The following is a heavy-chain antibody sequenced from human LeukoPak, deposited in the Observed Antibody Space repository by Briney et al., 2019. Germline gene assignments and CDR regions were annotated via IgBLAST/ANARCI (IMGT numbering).Heavy chain of an antibody. CDR3: AREDTGVAFDI. Sequence: GGSLRLSCAASGFTFSRYAMHWVRQAPGKGLEYVSAISSNGGSTYYANSVKGRFIISRDNSKNTVYLQMGSLRTEDMAVYYCAREDTGVAFDIWGQGTTVTV. CDR2: ISSNGGST. V-gene: IGHV3-64*01. J-gene: IGHJ3*02. D-gene: IGHD2-8*01. CDR1: GFTFSRYA.